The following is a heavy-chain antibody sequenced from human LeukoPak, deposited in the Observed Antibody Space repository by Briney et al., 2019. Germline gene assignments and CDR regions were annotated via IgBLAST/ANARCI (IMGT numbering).Heavy chain of an antibody. D-gene: IGHD6-13*01. CDR3: ARDKDGGYSSSWYRFDY. V-gene: IGHV1-69*05. CDR2: IIPIFGTA. J-gene: IGHJ4*02. Sequence: SVKVSCKASAGTFSSYAISWVRQSPGQGLEWMGGIIPIFGTANYAQKFQGRVTITTDESMSTAYMELSSLRSEDTAVYYCARDKDGGYSSSWYRFDYWGQGTLVTVSS. CDR1: AGTFSSYA.